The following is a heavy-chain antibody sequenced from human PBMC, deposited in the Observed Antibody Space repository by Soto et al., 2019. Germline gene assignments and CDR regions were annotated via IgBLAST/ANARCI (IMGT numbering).Heavy chain of an antibody. J-gene: IGHJ6*04. CDR3: ARLDLRPDPNDV. CDR2: IYYSGST. Sequence: SETLSLTCTASGGSTSSSSYYWGWIRQPPGKGLEWIGYIYYSGSTNYNPSLKSRVTISVDTSKNQFSLKLSSVTAADTAVYYCARLDLRPDPNDVWGKGTAVTVSS. CDR1: GGSTSSSSYY. V-gene: IGHV4-61*05. D-gene: IGHD2-21*01.